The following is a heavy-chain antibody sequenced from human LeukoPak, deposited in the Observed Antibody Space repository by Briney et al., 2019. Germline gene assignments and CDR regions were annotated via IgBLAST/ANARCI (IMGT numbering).Heavy chain of an antibody. CDR3: AKDGYGSGSYSQYFDY. V-gene: IGHV3-23*01. Sequence: GGSLRLSCAASGFSFSNHPMSWVRQAPGKGLEWVSAITGSRADTFYADSVKGRFSISRDNSKNTLYPQMNSLRAEDTAIYYCAKDGYGSGSYSQYFDYWGQGTLVTVSS. J-gene: IGHJ4*02. CDR2: ITGSRADT. CDR1: GFSFSNHP. D-gene: IGHD3-10*01.